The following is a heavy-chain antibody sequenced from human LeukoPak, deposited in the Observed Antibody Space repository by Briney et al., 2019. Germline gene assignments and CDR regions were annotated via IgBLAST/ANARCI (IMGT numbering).Heavy chain of an antibody. CDR1: GFTFSDYY. J-gene: IGHJ4*02. V-gene: IGHV3-11*04. Sequence: PGGSLRLSCAASGFTFSDYYMSWIRQAPGKGLEWVSYISSSGSTIYYADSVKGRFTISRDNSKNTLYLQMNSLRAEDTAIYYCAKEGGGDPGYFDYWGQGTLVTVSS. CDR2: ISSSGSTI. D-gene: IGHD2-21*01. CDR3: AKEGGGDPGYFDY.